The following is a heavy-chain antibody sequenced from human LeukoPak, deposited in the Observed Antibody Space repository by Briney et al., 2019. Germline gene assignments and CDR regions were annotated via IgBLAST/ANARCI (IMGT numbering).Heavy chain of an antibody. CDR2: IKQDGSEK. V-gene: IGHV3-7*01. Sequence: GGSLRLSCAASGFTFSSYWMSWVRQAPGKGLEWVANIKQDGSEKYYVDSVKGRFTISRDNAKNSLYLQMNSLRAEDTAVYYCARDFVVGYWYFDLWGRGTLVTVSS. J-gene: IGHJ2*01. D-gene: IGHD2-15*01. CDR1: GFTFSSYW. CDR3: ARDFVVGYWYFDL.